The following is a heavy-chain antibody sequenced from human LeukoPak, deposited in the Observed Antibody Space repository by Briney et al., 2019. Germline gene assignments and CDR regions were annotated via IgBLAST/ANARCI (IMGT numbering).Heavy chain of an antibody. V-gene: IGHV3-21*04. CDR1: GFTFSSYS. Sequence: GGSLRLSCAASGFTFSSYSMNWVRQAPGKGLEWVSSISSSSYIYYADSVKGRFTISRNNAKNSLYLQMNSLRAEDTALYYCAKDLGGLGQWLARDYYYGMDVWGQGTTVTVSS. D-gene: IGHD6-19*01. CDR2: ISSSSYI. J-gene: IGHJ6*02. CDR3: AKDLGGLGQWLARDYYYGMDV.